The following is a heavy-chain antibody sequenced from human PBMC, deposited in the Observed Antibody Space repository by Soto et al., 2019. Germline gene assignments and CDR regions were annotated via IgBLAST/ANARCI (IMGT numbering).Heavy chain of an antibody. J-gene: IGHJ5*02. Sequence: QVLLVESGGDLVQPGGSLRLSCAASGFTFSDYNMNWIRQAPGKGLEWVSHISSSGRTIYYADSVKGRFTISRDTAKNIMYLQMNSLRAEDTAIYYCARAPGDYPSPEEYNWFDPWGQGTLVTVSS. D-gene: IGHD4-17*01. CDR1: GFTFSDYN. V-gene: IGHV3-11*01. CDR3: ARAPGDYPSPEEYNWFDP. CDR2: ISSSGRTI.